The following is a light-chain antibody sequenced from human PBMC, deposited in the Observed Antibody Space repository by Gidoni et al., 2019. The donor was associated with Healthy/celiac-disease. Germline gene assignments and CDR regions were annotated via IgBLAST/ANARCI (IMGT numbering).Light chain of an antibody. J-gene: IGKJ3*01. Sequence: DIQMTQSPSSLSAYVGDRVTITCRESQSISSYLNWYQQKPGKAPKLLIYAASSLQSGVPSRFSGSGSGTDFTLTISSLQPEDFATYYCQQSYRTPFTFGPGTKVDIK. CDR3: QQSYRTPFT. CDR1: QSISSY. V-gene: IGKV1-39*01. CDR2: AAS.